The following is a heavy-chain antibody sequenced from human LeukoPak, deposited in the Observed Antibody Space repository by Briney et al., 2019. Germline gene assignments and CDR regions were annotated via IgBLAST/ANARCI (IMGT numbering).Heavy chain of an antibody. D-gene: IGHD1-26*01. CDR2: INSDGSST. Sequence: GGSLRLSCAASGFTFSNYWTHWVRQAPGKGLGWVSRINSDGSSTSYADSVKGRFTISRDNAKNTLYLQMNSLRAEDTAVYYCARESSVGAHKAFDYWGQGTLVTVSS. CDR1: GFTFSNYW. V-gene: IGHV3-74*01. J-gene: IGHJ4*02. CDR3: ARESSVGAHKAFDY.